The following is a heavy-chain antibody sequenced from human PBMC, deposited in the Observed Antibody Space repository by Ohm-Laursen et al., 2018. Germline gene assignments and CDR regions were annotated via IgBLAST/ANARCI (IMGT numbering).Heavy chain of an antibody. J-gene: IGHJ6*02. CDR1: GGSISSYY. Sequence: SETLSLTCTVPGGSISSYYWSWIRQPPGKGLVWIGDIYYSGSTNYNPSLKSRVTISVDTSKNQFSLKLSSVTAADTAVYYCARGLSSGWYAYYYYGMDVWGQGTTVTVSS. CDR2: IYYSGST. D-gene: IGHD6-19*01. CDR3: ARGLSSGWYAYYYYGMDV. V-gene: IGHV4-59*01.